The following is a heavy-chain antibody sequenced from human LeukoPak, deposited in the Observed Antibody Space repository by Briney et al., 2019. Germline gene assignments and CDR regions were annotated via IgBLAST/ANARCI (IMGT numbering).Heavy chain of an antibody. CDR1: GGSISSYY. J-gene: IGHJ5*02. CDR2: IYYSGST. CDR3: ARDLNGDLNWFDP. V-gene: IGHV4-59*01. Sequence: SETLSLTCTVSGGSISSYYWSCFRQPPPKGLLWIGYIYYSGSTNYNPSLMSRVTISVDTSNNQFSLKLSSVTAADTAVYYCARDLNGDLNWFDPWGQGTLVTVSS. D-gene: IGHD4-17*01.